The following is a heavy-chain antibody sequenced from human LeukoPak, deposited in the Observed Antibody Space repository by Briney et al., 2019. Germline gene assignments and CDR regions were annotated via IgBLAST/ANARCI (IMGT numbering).Heavy chain of an antibody. CDR2: ISGSGGST. J-gene: IGHJ4*02. Sequence: PGASLRLSCAASGFTFSSYAMSWVRQAPGKGLEWVSAISGSGGSTYYADSVKGRFTISRDNSKNTLYLQMNSLRAEDTAVYYCAKSNYYDSSGYYDFWGAGTLVTVSS. D-gene: IGHD3-22*01. CDR1: GFTFSSYA. V-gene: IGHV3-23*01. CDR3: AKSNYYDSSGYYDF.